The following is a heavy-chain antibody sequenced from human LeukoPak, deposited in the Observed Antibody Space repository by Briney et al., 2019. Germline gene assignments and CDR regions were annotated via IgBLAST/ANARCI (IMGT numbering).Heavy chain of an antibody. J-gene: IGHJ3*02. CDR1: GGSISSYY. CDR3: ARSSYSSSWYSHAFDI. CDR2: IYYSGST. V-gene: IGHV4-59*08. Sequence: SETLSLTCTVSGGSISSYYWSWIRQPPGKGQEWIRYIYYSGSTNYNPSLKSRVTISVDTSKNQFSLKLSSVTAADTAVYYCARSSYSSSWYSHAFDIWGQGTMVTVSS. D-gene: IGHD6-13*01.